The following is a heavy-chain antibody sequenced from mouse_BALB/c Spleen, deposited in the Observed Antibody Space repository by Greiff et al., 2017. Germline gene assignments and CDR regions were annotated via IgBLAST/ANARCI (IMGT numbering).Heavy chain of an antibody. CDR3: ARFYGNYVDAMDY. D-gene: IGHD2-1*01. CDR1: GYSITSDYA. V-gene: IGHV3-2*02. Sequence: VQLQQSGPGLVKPSQSLSLTCTVTGYSITSDYAWNWIRQFPGNKLEWMGYISYSGSTSYNPSLKSRISITRDTSKNQFFLQLNSVTTEDTATYYCARFYGNYVDAMDYWGQGTSVTVSS. CDR2: ISYSGST. J-gene: IGHJ4*01.